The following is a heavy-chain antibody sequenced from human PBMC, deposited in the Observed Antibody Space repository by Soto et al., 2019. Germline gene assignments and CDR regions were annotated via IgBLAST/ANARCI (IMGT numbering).Heavy chain of an antibody. J-gene: IGHJ4*02. CDR3: ARHHWLLYYFDY. D-gene: IGHD3-9*01. V-gene: IGHV4-39*01. CDR2: IYYSGST. CDR1: GGSISSSSYY. Sequence: SETLSLTCTVSGGSISSSSYYWGWIRQPPGKGLEWIGSIYYSGSTYYNPSLKSRVTISVDTPKNQFSLKLSSVTAADTAVYYCARHHWLLYYFDYWGQGTLVTVSS.